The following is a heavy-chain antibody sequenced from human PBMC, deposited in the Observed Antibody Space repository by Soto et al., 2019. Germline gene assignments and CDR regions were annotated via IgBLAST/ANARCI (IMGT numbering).Heavy chain of an antibody. CDR2: INHSGST. V-gene: IGHV4-34*01. Sequence: QVQLQQWGAGLLKPSETLSLTCAVYGGSFSGYYWSWIRQPPGKGLEWIGEINHSGSTNYNPSLKSRVTISVDTSKNQFSLKLSSVTAADTAVYYCARTVLLWFGELSSNNWFDPWGQGTLDTVSS. D-gene: IGHD3-10*01. CDR3: ARTVLLWFGELSSNNWFDP. CDR1: GGSFSGYY. J-gene: IGHJ5*02.